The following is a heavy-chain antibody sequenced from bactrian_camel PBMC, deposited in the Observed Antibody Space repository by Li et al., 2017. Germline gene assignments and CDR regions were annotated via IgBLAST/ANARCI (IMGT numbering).Heavy chain of an antibody. CDR3: AMTSYGGIWPDFGY. CDR2: IDSDGTT. J-gene: IGHJ6*01. Sequence: LRLSCAASGGAFVNYYAGWFRQAPGKGREPVATIDSDGTTTSARYAESVKGRFTISKDNSKNTVFLQMNNLKSEDTALYYCAMTSYGGIWPDFGYWGQGTQVTVS. D-gene: IGHD6*01. CDR1: GGAFVNYY. V-gene: IGHV3S57*01.